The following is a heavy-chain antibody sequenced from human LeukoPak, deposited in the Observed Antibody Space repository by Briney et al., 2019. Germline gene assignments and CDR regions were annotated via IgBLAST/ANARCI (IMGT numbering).Heavy chain of an antibody. V-gene: IGHV3-74*01. D-gene: IGHD3-22*01. Sequence: GGSLRLSCAASGFTFSDCWVHWVRQRPGEGLEYVSRITTDGSSTTYADSVKGRFTVSRDNAKNTLYLQMNSLRAEDTAVYYCARGASSGNLKDAFDIWGQGTIVTVAS. J-gene: IGHJ3*02. CDR1: GFTFSDCW. CDR2: ITTDGSST. CDR3: ARGASSGNLKDAFDI.